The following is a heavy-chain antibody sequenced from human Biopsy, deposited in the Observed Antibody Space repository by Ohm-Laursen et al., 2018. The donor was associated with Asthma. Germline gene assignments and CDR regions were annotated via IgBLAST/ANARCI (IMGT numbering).Heavy chain of an antibody. Sequence: SVTASCNLLGGTFNTYVIGWARQAPGQGLGWMGGINSVFGTTTYPQKFQDRVTITTDDSTSTVYMELSSLRSEDTAVYYCARKAGSCISRTCYSLDFWGQGTLVTVSS. J-gene: IGHJ4*02. CDR1: GGTFNTYV. CDR3: ARKAGSCISRTCYSLDF. V-gene: IGHV1-69*05. CDR2: INSVFGTT. D-gene: IGHD2-2*01.